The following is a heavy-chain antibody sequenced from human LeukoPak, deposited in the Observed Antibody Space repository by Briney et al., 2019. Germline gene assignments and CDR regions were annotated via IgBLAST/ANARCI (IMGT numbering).Heavy chain of an antibody. J-gene: IGHJ4*02. V-gene: IGHV3-74*01. CDR3: AKRRDSNYGY. CDR1: GFMFSSYW. CDR2: INSDGSST. Sequence: PGGSLRLSCAASGFMFSSYWMHWVRQDPGKGLVWVSRINSDGSSTSYADSVKGRFTISRDNSKNTLCLQMNSLRAEDTAVYYCAKRRDSNYGYWGQGTLVTVSS. D-gene: IGHD4-11*01.